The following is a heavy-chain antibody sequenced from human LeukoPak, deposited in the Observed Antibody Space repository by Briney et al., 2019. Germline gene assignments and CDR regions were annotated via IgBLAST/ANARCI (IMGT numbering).Heavy chain of an antibody. CDR2: VKQDGSTK. Sequence: GGSLRLSCAASGFTFSSYWMSWVRQAPGKGLEWVANVKQDGSTKYYVDSVKGRFTISRDNAKNSLYLQMNSLRAEDTAVYYCARSGTTYYYDSGSRIWGQGTMVTVSS. V-gene: IGHV3-7*01. J-gene: IGHJ3*02. CDR3: ARSGTTYYYDSGSRI. CDR1: GFTFSSYW. D-gene: IGHD3-22*01.